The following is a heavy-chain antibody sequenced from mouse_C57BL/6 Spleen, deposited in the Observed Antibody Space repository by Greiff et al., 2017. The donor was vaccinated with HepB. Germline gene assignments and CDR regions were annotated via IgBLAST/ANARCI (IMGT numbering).Heavy chain of an antibody. D-gene: IGHD2-3*01. CDR3: ARSYDGFPWYFDV. Sequence: VQLQQSGAELAKPGASVKLSCKASGYTFTSYWMHWVKQRPGQGLEWIGYINPSSGYTKYNQKFKDKATLTADKSSSTAYMQLSSLTYEDSAVYYCARSYDGFPWYFDVCGTGTTVTVSS. CDR1: GYTFTSYW. CDR2: INPSSGYT. J-gene: IGHJ1*03. V-gene: IGHV1-7*01.